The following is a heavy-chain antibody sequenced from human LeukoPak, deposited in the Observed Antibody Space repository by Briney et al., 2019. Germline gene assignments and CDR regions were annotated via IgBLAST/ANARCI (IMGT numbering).Heavy chain of an antibody. CDR1: GYTFTSYG. Sequence: ASVKVSCKASGYTFTSYGISWVRQAPGQGLEWMGWISAYNGNTNYAQKLQGRVTMTTDTSTSTAYMELRSLRSDDTAVYYCAVTSSGRSPFDYWGQGTLVTVSS. D-gene: IGHD6-19*01. V-gene: IGHV1-18*01. CDR3: AVTSSGRSPFDY. J-gene: IGHJ4*02. CDR2: ISAYNGNT.